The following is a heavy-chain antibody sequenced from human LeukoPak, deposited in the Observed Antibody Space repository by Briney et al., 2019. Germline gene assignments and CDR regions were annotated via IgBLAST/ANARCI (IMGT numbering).Heavy chain of an antibody. Sequence: GRSLRLSCAAFGFTFSSYAMHWVRQAPGKGLEWVAVISYDGSNKYYADSVKGRFTISRDNSKNTLYLQMNSLRAEDTAVYYCASIVVPAARDDAFDIWGQGTMVTVSS. CDR2: ISYDGSNK. CDR1: GFTFSSYA. J-gene: IGHJ3*02. D-gene: IGHD2-2*01. CDR3: ASIVVPAARDDAFDI. V-gene: IGHV3-30*01.